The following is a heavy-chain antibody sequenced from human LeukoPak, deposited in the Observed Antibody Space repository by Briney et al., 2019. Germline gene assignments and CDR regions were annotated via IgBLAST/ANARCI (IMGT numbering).Heavy chain of an antibody. D-gene: IGHD3-10*01. CDR1: GFTFSSYS. Sequence: GGSLRLSCAASGFTFSSYSMNWVRQAPGKGLEWVSSISSSSSYIYYADSVKGRFTTSRDNAKNSLYRQMNSLRAEDTAVYYCARDDNYYGSGSYYNRFDYWGQGTLVTVSS. J-gene: IGHJ4*02. V-gene: IGHV3-21*01. CDR2: ISSSSSYI. CDR3: ARDDNYYGSGSYYNRFDY.